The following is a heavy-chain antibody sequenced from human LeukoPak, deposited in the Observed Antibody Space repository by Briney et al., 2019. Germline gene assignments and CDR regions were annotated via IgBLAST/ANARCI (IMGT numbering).Heavy chain of an antibody. CDR1: GGSISSSNW. D-gene: IGHD6-19*01. CDR2: IYHSGST. Sequence: SETLSLTCAVSGGSISSSNWWSWVRQPPGKGLEWIGSIYHSGSTYYNPSLKSRVTISVDTSKNQFSLKLSSVTAADTAVYYCARDGAVAGIGYWGQGTLVTVSS. V-gene: IGHV4-4*02. CDR3: ARDGAVAGIGY. J-gene: IGHJ4*02.